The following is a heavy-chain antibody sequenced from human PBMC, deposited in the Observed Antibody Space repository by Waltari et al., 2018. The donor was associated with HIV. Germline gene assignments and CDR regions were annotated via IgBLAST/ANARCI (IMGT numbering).Heavy chain of an antibody. J-gene: IGHJ6*02. CDR2: LYYLGDT. D-gene: IGHD6-19*01. Sequence: QVQLQQSGPGLVKPSDTLTLTCTASGDSINNYYWTWIRQPPGKGLEYSAHLYYLGDTNYHPSLRSRGSLSIDTSKNQLFLKVTSMTGADTAVYYCVGVGLRSGGRGRDGWGQGTTVIVSS. V-gene: IGHV4-59*07. CDR3: VGVGLRSGGRGRDG. CDR1: GDSINNYY.